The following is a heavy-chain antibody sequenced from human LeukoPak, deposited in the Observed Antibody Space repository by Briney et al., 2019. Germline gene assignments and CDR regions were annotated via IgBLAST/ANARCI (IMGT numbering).Heavy chain of an antibody. J-gene: IGHJ4*02. CDR1: GFTFSSYA. D-gene: IGHD6-13*01. V-gene: IGHV3-23*01. Sequence: QSGGSLRLSCAASGFTFSSYAMSWVRQAPGKGLEWISTISGSGGSTYYADSVKGRFTISRDNSKNTLSLQMNSLRAEDTAVYYCAKGQVAPAGYWGQGTLVTVSS. CDR3: AKGQVAPAGY. CDR2: ISGSGGST.